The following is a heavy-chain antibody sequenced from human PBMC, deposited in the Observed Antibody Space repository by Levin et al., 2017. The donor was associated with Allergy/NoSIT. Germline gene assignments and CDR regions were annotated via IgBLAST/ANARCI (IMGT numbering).Heavy chain of an antibody. J-gene: IGHJ3*02. Sequence: VASVKVSCKASGYTFTGYYMHWVRQAPGQGLEWMGRINPNSGGTNYAQKFQGRVTMTRDTSISTAYMELSRLRSDDTAVYYCARDTAVRQWLVLEVYDAFDIWGQGTMVTVSS. CDR3: ARDTAVRQWLVLEVYDAFDI. D-gene: IGHD6-19*01. V-gene: IGHV1-2*06. CDR1: GYTFTGYY. CDR2: INPNSGGT.